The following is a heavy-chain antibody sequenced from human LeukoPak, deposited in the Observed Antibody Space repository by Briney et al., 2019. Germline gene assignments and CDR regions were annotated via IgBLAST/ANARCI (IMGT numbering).Heavy chain of an antibody. D-gene: IGHD6-13*01. J-gene: IGHJ4*02. CDR1: GFTFSDYY. CDR3: ARAKQQLVDY. V-gene: IGHV3-11*06. CDR2: ISSSSSYI. Sequence: GGSLRLSCAASGFTFSDYYMSWIRQAPGKGLEWVSSISSSSSYIYYADSVKGRFTISRDNAKNSLYLQMNSLRAEDTAVYYCARAKQQLVDYWGQGTLVTVSS.